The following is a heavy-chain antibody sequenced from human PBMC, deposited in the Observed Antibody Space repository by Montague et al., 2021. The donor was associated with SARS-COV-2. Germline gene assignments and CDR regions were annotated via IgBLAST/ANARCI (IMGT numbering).Heavy chain of an antibody. CDR3: ARHVDPCGGNCRIWYFDL. Sequence: SETLSLTCTVSGGSISRNLFYWGWIRQTPGKALEWIGDISYTGSTYYNPSLKSRVTVAVDTSTNQFSLRLSSLTAADTAMYYCARHVDPCGGNCRIWYFDLWGRGSLVTVSS. CDR1: GGSISRNLFY. D-gene: IGHD4-23*01. V-gene: IGHV4-39*01. J-gene: IGHJ2*01. CDR2: ISYTGST.